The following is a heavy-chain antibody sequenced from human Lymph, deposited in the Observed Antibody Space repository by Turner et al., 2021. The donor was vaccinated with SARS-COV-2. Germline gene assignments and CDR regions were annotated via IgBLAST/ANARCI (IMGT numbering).Heavy chain of an antibody. J-gene: IGHJ6*02. V-gene: IGHV3-30*18. CDR2: ISYDGSNK. D-gene: IGHD1-26*01. CDR3: AKEGEWEFYGGGLDV. CDR1: GFTFSTYG. Sequence: QVPLVESGGGVVQPGRSLRLSCAASGFTFSTYGMHWVRQAPGKGLEWVAVISYDGSNKYYADSVKGRFTISRDNSKNTLHLQMNSLRAEDTAVYYCAKEGEWEFYGGGLDVWGQGTTVTVSS.